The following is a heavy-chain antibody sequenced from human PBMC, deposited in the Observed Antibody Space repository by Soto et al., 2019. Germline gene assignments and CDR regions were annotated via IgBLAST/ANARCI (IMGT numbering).Heavy chain of an antibody. D-gene: IGHD5-18*01. CDR3: ARGLNGYLHFLAY. CDR2: INAGNGNT. CDR1: GYTFTSYA. V-gene: IGHV1-3*01. Sequence: ASVKVSCKASGYTFTSYAMHWVRQAPGQRLEWMGWINAGNGNTKYSQKFQGRVTITRDTSASTAYMELSSLRSEDTAVYYCARGLNGYLHFLAYPAQRTPVTVSS. J-gene: IGHJ4*02.